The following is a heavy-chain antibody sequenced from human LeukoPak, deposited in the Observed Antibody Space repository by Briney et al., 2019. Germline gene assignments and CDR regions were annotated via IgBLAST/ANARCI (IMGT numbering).Heavy chain of an antibody. J-gene: IGHJ4*02. D-gene: IGHD1-1*01. Sequence: SETPSLTCTVSGGSISSSSYYWGWIRQPPGKGLEWIGSIYYSGSTYYNPSLKSRVTISVDTSKNQFSLKLSSVTAADTAVYYCARSRTGTTRFLDYWGQGTLVTVSS. V-gene: IGHV4-39*01. CDR3: ARSRTGTTRFLDY. CDR2: IYYSGST. CDR1: GGSISSSSYY.